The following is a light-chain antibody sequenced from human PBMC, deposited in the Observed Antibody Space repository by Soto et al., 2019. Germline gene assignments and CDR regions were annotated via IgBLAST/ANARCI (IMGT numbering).Light chain of an antibody. CDR1: QSVSSNY. J-gene: IGKJ2*01. CDR3: QQYGSSPRT. Sequence: EIVLTQSPGTLSLSPGERAALSCRASQSVSSNYLAWYQQKPGQAPRLLIYLASSRATGIPDRFSGSGSGTDFTLTISRLEPEDFAMYYCQQYGSSPRTFGQGTKLEIK. CDR2: LAS. V-gene: IGKV3-20*01.